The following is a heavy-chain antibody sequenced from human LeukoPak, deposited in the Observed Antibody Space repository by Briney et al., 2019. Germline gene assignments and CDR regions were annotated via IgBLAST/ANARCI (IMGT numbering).Heavy chain of an antibody. Sequence: SETLSLTCTVSGGSISSSSYYWGWIRQPPGKGLEWIGSIYYSGGTYYNPSLESRVTISVDTSKNQFSLKLSSVTAADTAVYYCAAPGVASYYYYMDVWGKGTTVTVSS. V-gene: IGHV4-39*07. CDR1: GGSISSSSYY. CDR3: AAPGVASYYYYMDV. D-gene: IGHD2-21*01. J-gene: IGHJ6*03. CDR2: IYYSGGT.